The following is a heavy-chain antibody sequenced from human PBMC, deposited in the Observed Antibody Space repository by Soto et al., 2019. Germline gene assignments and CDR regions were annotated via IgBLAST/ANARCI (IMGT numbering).Heavy chain of an antibody. Sequence: PSETLSLTCAVSGGSISSGGYSWSWIRQPPGKGLEWIGYMYHSGSTYYNPSLKSRVTISVDTSKSQFSLKLSSVTAADTAVYYCTCIFSGGYGYGFYYYGMDVWGQGTTVTVSS. CDR3: TCIFSGGYGYGFYYYGMDV. D-gene: IGHD5-18*01. J-gene: IGHJ6*02. CDR2: MYHSGST. V-gene: IGHV4-30-2*01. CDR1: GGSISSGGYS.